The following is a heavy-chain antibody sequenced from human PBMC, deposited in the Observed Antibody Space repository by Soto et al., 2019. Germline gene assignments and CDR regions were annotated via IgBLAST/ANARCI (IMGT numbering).Heavy chain of an antibody. Sequence: PSVKVSCKASGYTFTSYAMHWVRQAPGQRLEWMGWINAGNGNTKYSQKFQGRVTITRDTSASTAYMELSSLRSEDTAVYYCAVDIITMVRGVIPRAFDIWGQGTMVTVSS. CDR2: INAGNGNT. CDR1: GYTFTSYA. CDR3: AVDIITMVRGVIPRAFDI. D-gene: IGHD3-10*01. V-gene: IGHV1-3*01. J-gene: IGHJ3*02.